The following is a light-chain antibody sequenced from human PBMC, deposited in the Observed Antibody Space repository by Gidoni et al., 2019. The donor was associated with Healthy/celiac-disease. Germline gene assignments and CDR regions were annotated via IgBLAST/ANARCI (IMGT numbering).Light chain of an antibody. CDR2: DAS. V-gene: IGKV3-11*01. J-gene: IGKJ3*01. Sequence: EIVLTQSPATLSLSPGERATLSCRASQSVSSYLAWYQQKPGQAPRRLIYDASNKATGIPARFSGSGSGTDFTLTISSLEPEDFAVYYCQQRSNWLFTFGPXTKVDIK. CDR3: QQRSNWLFT. CDR1: QSVSSY.